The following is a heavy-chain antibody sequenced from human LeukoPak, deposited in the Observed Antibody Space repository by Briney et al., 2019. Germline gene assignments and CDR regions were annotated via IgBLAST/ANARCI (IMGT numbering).Heavy chain of an antibody. CDR1: GGSISSGGYY. CDR2: VYYSGST. V-gene: IGHV4-31*03. CDR3: ARILRVTMVRGVTYNWFDP. J-gene: IGHJ5*02. Sequence: PSETLSLPCTVSGGSISSGGYYWSWIRQHPGKGLEWIGYVYYSGSTYYNPSLKSRVTITVDTSKNQFSLKLGSVTAADTAVYYGARILRVTMVRGVTYNWFDPWGQGTLVTVSS. D-gene: IGHD3-10*01.